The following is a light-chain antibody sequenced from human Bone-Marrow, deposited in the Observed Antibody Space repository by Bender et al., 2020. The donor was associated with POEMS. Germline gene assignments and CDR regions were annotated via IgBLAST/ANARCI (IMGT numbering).Light chain of an antibody. CDR3: QVWDSSSDVV. V-gene: IGLV3-9*01. Sequence: SSVLTQPPSASVAPGQTATITCGGDTVGGKMVHWFQQKPGRAPVVVVYQDTKRPSGSPERISGSNSGNTATLTISRAQVGDEADYHCQVWDSSSDVVFGGGTKLTVL. CDR2: QDT. CDR1: TVGGKM. J-gene: IGLJ2*01.